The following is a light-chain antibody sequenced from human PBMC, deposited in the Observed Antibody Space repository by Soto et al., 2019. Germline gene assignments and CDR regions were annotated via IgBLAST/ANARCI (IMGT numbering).Light chain of an antibody. CDR2: DAS. V-gene: IGKV1-5*01. CDR1: QSISNW. J-gene: IGKJ1*01. Sequence: DIHMTQSPSTLPASAGDRAIITCRASQSISNWLAWYQQKPGKAPNLLIYDASSLQSGVPSRFSGSGFGTEFTLTISSLQPGDFATYYCQQYSSRTTFGQGTKVDIK. CDR3: QQYSSRTT.